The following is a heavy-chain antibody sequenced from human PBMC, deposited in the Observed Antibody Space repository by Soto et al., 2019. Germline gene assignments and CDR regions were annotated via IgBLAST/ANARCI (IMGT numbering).Heavy chain of an antibody. D-gene: IGHD3-10*01. CDR3: VKGAGWHGFAFDI. J-gene: IGHJ3*02. Sequence: GGSLRLSCAASGFAVSSNYMSWVRQSPGKGLEWVSIIYSGGSTYYADSVKGRFTISRDNSNNTLYLQTNSLRVEDTAVYYCVKGAGWHGFAFDIWGQGTVVTVSS. CDR2: IYSGGST. V-gene: IGHV3-66*01. CDR1: GFAVSSNY.